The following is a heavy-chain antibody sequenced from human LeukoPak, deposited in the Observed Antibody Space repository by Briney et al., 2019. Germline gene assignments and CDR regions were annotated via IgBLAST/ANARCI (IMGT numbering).Heavy chain of an antibody. Sequence: SETLSLTCTVSGGSISSYYWSWIRQPPGKGLEWIGYIYYSGSTNYNPSLKSRVTISVDTSKNQFSLKLSSVTAADTAVYYCARMRTLWGGYSFDYWGQGTLVTVSS. CDR3: ARMRTLWGGYSFDY. J-gene: IGHJ4*02. CDR1: GGSISSYY. CDR2: IYYSGST. D-gene: IGHD3-3*01. V-gene: IGHV4-59*01.